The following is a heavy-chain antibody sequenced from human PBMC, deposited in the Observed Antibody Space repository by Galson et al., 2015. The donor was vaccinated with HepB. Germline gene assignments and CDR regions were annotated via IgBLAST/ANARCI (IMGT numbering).Heavy chain of an antibody. D-gene: IGHD3-10*01. CDR3: ASGFGESARNVDY. J-gene: IGHJ4*02. V-gene: IGHV3-21*01. CDR1: GFTFSSYS. Sequence: SLRLSCAASGFTFSSYSMNWVRQAPGKGLEWVSSISSSSSYIYYADSVKGRFTISRDNAKNSLYLQMNSLRAEDTAVYYCASGFGESARNVDYWGQGTLVTVSS. CDR2: ISSSSSYI.